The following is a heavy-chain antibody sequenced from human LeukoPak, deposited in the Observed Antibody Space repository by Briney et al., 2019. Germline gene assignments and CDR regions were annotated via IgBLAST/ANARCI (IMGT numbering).Heavy chain of an antibody. D-gene: IGHD3-22*01. J-gene: IGHJ4*02. CDR2: ISWNSGTI. Sequence: GGSLRLSCAASGFRFDDSAMHWVRQAPGKGLEWVSGISWNSGTIAYADSVKGRFTISRDNTKNSLYLQMNSLRAEHTALYYCAKDRSQYYDNSGFTLDYWGQGTLATVSS. V-gene: IGHV3-9*01. CDR3: AKDRSQYYDNSGFTLDY. CDR1: GFRFDDSA.